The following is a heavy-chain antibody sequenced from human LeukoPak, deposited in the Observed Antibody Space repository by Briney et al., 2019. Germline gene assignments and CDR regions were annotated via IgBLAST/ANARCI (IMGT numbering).Heavy chain of an antibody. CDR3: ARVEGYSSSWYYFDY. CDR1: GGTFGSYA. Sequence: SVKVSCKASGGTFGSYAISWVRQAPGQGLEWMGGIIPIFGTANYAQKFQGGVTITADESTSTAYMELSSLRSEDTAVYYCARVEGYSSSWYYFDYWGQGTLVTVSS. D-gene: IGHD6-13*01. V-gene: IGHV1-69*13. CDR2: IIPIFGTA. J-gene: IGHJ4*02.